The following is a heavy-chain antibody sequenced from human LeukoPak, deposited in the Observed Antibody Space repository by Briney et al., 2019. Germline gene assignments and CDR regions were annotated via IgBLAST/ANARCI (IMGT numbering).Heavy chain of an antibody. CDR2: IIPIFGTA. V-gene: IGHV1-69*13. Sequence: ASVKVSCKASGGTFSSYAISWVRQAPGQGLEWMGGIIPIFGTANYAQKFQGRVTITADESTSTAYMELSSLRSEDTAVYYCARAQWDFWGGYYTNWFDPWGQGTLVTVSS. D-gene: IGHD3-3*01. CDR1: GGTFSSYA. J-gene: IGHJ5*02. CDR3: ARAQWDFWGGYYTNWFDP.